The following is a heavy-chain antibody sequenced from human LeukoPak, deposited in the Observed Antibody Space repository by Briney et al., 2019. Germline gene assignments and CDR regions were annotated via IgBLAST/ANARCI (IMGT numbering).Heavy chain of an antibody. CDR3: ARDQGWVGDAFDI. CDR1: GGSISSSY. V-gene: IGHV4-59*01. J-gene: IGHJ3*02. CDR2: IYYSGST. Sequence: PSETLSLTWPVSGGSISSSYWSSIRQPPGKGLEWIGYIYYSGSTNYNPSLKSRVTISVDTSKNQFSLKLSSVTAADTAVYYCARDQGWVGDAFDIWGQGTMVTVSS. D-gene: IGHD6-19*01.